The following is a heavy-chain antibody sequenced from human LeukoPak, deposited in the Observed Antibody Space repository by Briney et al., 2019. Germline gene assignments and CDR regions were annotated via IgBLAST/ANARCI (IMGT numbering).Heavy chain of an antibody. D-gene: IGHD6-13*01. Sequence: GGSLRLSCAASGFTFSSYAMSWVRQAPGKGLEWVSAISGSGGSTYYADSVKGRLTISRDNSKNTLYLQMNTLSAQDTAVSYCAKVFCGAAAPSSSFDYWGQGTLVTVSS. V-gene: IGHV3-23*01. CDR1: GFTFSSYA. CDR2: ISGSGGST. J-gene: IGHJ4*02. CDR3: AKVFCGAAAPSSSFDY.